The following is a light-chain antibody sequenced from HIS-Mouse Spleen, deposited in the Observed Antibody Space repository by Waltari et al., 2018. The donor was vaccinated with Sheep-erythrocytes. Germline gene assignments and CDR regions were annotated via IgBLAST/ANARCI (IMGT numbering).Light chain of an antibody. CDR3: SSYAGSNNWV. Sequence: QSALTQPPSASGSPGPSVTISCTGPSSDVGGYNYVSWYQQHPGKAPKLMIYGVSKRPSGVPDRFSGSKSGNTASLTVSGLQAEDEADYYCSSYAGSNNWVFGGGTKLTVL. J-gene: IGLJ3*02. V-gene: IGLV2-8*01. CDR2: GVS. CDR1: SSDVGGYNY.